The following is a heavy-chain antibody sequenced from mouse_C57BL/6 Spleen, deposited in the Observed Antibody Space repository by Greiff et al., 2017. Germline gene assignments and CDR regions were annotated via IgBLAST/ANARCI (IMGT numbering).Heavy chain of an antibody. CDR2: INPNNGGT. CDR3: ARVGMMDY. Sequence: EVQLQQSGPELVKPGASVKISCKASGYTFTDYYMNWVKQSHGKSLEWVGDINPNNGGTSYNQKFKGKATLTVDKSSSTAYMELRSLTSEDSAVYYCARVGMMDYWGQGTSVTVSS. CDR1: GYTFTDYY. J-gene: IGHJ4*01. D-gene: IGHD2-10*02. V-gene: IGHV1-26*01.